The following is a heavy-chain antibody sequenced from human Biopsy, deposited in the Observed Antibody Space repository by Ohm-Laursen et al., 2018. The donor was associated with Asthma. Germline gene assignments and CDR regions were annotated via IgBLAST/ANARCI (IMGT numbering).Heavy chain of an antibody. CDR3: ARHWNWGSFFDY. CDR1: GDSITSGGCC. D-gene: IGHD7-27*01. Sequence: SQTLSLTCAVSGDSITSGGCCWNWIRQHPGKGLEWIGSISYTGNTDIPSLRSRVTLSVDTSKNNFSLKLTSVTAADTAVFYCARHWNWGSFFDYWGQGMLVTVSS. CDR2: ISYTGNT. J-gene: IGHJ4*02. V-gene: IGHV4-30-2*03.